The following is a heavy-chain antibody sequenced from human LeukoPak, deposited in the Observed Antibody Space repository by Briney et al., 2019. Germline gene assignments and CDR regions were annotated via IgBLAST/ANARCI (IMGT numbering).Heavy chain of an antibody. CDR1: GFTFSSYN. CDR3: ARDGLGMAQMGAFDY. D-gene: IGHD5-24*01. V-gene: IGHV3-21*01. J-gene: IGHJ4*02. Sequence: GGSLRLSCAASGFTFSSYNMNWVRQAPGKGLEWVSSIKSRDTYMYYADSVKGRFTISRDNAKNSLYLQMNSLRAEDTAVYYCARDGLGMAQMGAFDYWGQGTLVTVSS. CDR2: IKSRDTYM.